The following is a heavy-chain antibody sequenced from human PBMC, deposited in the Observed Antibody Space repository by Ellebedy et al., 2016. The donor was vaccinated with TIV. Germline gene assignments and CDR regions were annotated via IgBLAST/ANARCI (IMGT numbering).Heavy chain of an antibody. J-gene: IGHJ4*02. CDR3: AREMSVDGRMYDY. V-gene: IGHV1-2*02. D-gene: IGHD6-19*01. CDR1: GDSFTAHY. Sequence: ASVKVSCXTSGDSFTAHYMHWVRLAPGQGLEWMGRVNPATGGTDYAQNLQGRVTMTRDTSIDPAFLELSSLRSDDTAVYYCAREMSVDGRMYDYWGQGTLVTVSS. CDR2: VNPATGGT.